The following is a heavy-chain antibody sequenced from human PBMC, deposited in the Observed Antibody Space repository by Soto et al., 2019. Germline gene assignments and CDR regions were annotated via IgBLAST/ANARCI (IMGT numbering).Heavy chain of an antibody. CDR1: GFTFSSYA. D-gene: IGHD6-25*01. J-gene: IGHJ6*02. CDR3: AKVPRLDDYYYYYYGMDV. V-gene: IGHV3-23*01. Sequence: GGSLRLSCAASGFTFSSYAMSWVRQAPGKGLEWVSAISGSGGSTYYADSVKGRFTTSRDNSKNTLYLQMNSLRAEDTAVYYCAKVPRLDDYYYYYYGMDVWGQGTTVTVSS. CDR2: ISGSGGST.